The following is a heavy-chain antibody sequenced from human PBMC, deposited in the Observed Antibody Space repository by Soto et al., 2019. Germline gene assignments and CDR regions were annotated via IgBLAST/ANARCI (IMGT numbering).Heavy chain of an antibody. D-gene: IGHD6-6*01. V-gene: IGHV3-74*01. J-gene: IGHJ4*02. CDR3: ARDFGPTIAARVPFDY. CDR1: GFTFNSYW. Sequence: PGGSLRLSCAASGFTFNSYWMHRVRQAPGKGLVWVSRINSDESITDYADSVKGRFTISRDNAKNMLYLQMNSLRAEDTAVYYCARDFGPTIAARVPFDYWGQGILVTVSS. CDR2: INSDESIT.